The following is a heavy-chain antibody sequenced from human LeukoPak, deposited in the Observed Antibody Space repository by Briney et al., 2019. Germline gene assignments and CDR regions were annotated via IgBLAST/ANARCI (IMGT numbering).Heavy chain of an antibody. CDR3: ARANSSAFDY. D-gene: IGHD6-25*01. CDR1: GFTFDDYG. CDR2: INWNSGST. Sequence: GGSLRLSCAASGFTFDDYGMSWVRHAPGKGLEWVSGINWNSGSTGYADSVKGRFTISRDNAKNSLYLQMNSLRAEDTAVYYCARANSSAFDYWGQGTLVTVSS. J-gene: IGHJ4*02. V-gene: IGHV3-20*04.